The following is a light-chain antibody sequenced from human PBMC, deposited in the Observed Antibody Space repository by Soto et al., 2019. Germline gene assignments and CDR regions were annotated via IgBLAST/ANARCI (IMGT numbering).Light chain of an antibody. CDR2: AAS. Sequence: DIQMTQSPSSLSASVGDRITIACRASQGIGNYVAWYQQRPGKVPKLLISAASTLQSGVPSRLSGRGSGTDFTLTISNLQPEDVATYYCQKYDSVPFTFGPGT. CDR3: QKYDSVPFT. CDR1: QGIGNY. V-gene: IGKV1-27*01. J-gene: IGKJ3*01.